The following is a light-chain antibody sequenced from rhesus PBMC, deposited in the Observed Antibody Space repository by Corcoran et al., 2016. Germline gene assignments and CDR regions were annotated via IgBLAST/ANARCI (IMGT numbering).Light chain of an antibody. CDR2: AAT. CDR3: QHSYGTPRT. CDR1: PGISSY. V-gene: IGKV1-32*03. Sequence: DIQMSQSPSSLSASVGDRVTITCRASPGISSYLNWYQQKPGKAPKHLVYAATTLQSGVPSRFSGRGSGTDYTFTISSLQPEDVATYYCQHSYGTPRTFGGGTKVEIK. J-gene: IGKJ4*01.